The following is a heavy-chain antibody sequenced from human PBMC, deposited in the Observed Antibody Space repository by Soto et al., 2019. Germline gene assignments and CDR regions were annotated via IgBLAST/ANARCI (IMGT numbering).Heavy chain of an antibody. D-gene: IGHD2-2*01. J-gene: IGHJ4*02. V-gene: IGHV3-21*06. CDR1: GFTFSSYS. CDR2: ISSSSSYI. CDR3: ARHFCSSTNCPKGGHDF. Sequence: SGGSLRLSCAASGFTFSSYSMNWVRQAPGKGLEWVSSISSSSSYIYYADSVKGRFTVSRDNAKNTLYLQINTLRAEDTAVYHCARHFCSSTNCPKGGHDFSGQGTLVTVSS.